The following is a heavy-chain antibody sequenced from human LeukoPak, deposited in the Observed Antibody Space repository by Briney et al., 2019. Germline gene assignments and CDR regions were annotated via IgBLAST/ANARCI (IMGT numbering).Heavy chain of an antibody. V-gene: IGHV3-30*04. CDR1: GFTFSSYA. CDR2: ISYDGSNK. Sequence: PGGSLRLSCAASGFTFSSYAMHWVRQAPGKGLEWVAVISYDGSNKYYADSVKGRFTISRDNAKNSLYLQMNSLRAEDTAVYYCARVEDSENDPWGQGTLVTVSS. D-gene: IGHD2-15*01. J-gene: IGHJ5*02. CDR3: ARVEDSENDP.